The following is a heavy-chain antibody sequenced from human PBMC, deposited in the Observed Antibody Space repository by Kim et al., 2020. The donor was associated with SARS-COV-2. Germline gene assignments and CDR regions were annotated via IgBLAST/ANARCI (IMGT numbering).Heavy chain of an antibody. D-gene: IGHD2-2*02. J-gene: IGHJ6*02. CDR1: GYTFTGYY. V-gene: IGHV1-2*06. CDR2: INPNSGGT. CDR3: ARVDGDCSSTSCYRDYYYGMDV. Sequence: ASVKVSCKASGYTFTGYYMHWVRQAPGQGLEWMGRINPNSGGTNYAQKFQGRVTMTRDTSISTAYMELSRLRSDDTAVYYCARVDGDCSSTSCYRDYYYGMDVWGQGTTVTVSS.